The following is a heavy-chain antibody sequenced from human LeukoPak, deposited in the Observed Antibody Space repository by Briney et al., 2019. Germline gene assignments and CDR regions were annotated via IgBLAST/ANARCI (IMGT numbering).Heavy chain of an antibody. CDR2: ISGSGGST. J-gene: IGHJ6*03. CDR1: GFTFSSYA. D-gene: IGHD3-10*01. V-gene: IGHV3-23*01. Sequence: GGSLRLSCAASGFTFSSYAMSWVRQAPGKGLEWVSAISGSGGSTYYADSVKGRFTISRDNSKNTLYLQMNSLRAEDTAVYYCAKDGEILWFGELFNYYYYYYMDVWGKGTTVTVSS. CDR3: AKDGEILWFGELFNYYYYYYMDV.